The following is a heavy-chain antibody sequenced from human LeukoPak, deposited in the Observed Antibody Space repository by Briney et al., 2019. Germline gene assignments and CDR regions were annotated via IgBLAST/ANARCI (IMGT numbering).Heavy chain of an antibody. CDR2: IIPIFGTA. CDR1: GGTFSSYA. J-gene: IGHJ4*02. D-gene: IGHD3-22*01. CDR3: ARVRNYYDSSGYVLDY. V-gene: IGHV1-69*13. Sequence: GASVKVSCKASGGTFSSYAISWVRQAPGQGLEWMGGIIPIFGTANYAQKFQGRVTITADESTSTAYMELSSLRSEDTAVYYCARVRNYYDSSGYVLDYWGQGTLVTVSP.